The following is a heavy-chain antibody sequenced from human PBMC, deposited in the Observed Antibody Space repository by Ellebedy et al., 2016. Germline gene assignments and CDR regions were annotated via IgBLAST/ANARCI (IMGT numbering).Heavy chain of an antibody. J-gene: IGHJ4*02. D-gene: IGHD4-23*01. V-gene: IGHV3-30*18. CDR2: ISYDGSNK. Sequence: GGSLRLSXAASGFTFSSYGMHWVRQAPGKGLEWVAVISYDGSNKYYADSVKGRFTISRDNSKNTLYLQMNSLRAEDTAVYYCAKDVRNDYGGYWGQGTLVTVSS. CDR3: AKDVRNDYGGY. CDR1: GFTFSSYG.